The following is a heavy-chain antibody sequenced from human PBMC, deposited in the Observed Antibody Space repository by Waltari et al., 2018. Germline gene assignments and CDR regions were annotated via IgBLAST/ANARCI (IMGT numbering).Heavy chain of an antibody. V-gene: IGHV4-38-2*02. D-gene: IGHD3-22*01. CDR3: VRESYDSTVGKFYYYIDV. CDR1: GYSISTSHS. J-gene: IGHJ6*03. Sequence: QVLLQESGPGLVKPLETLSLICSVSGYSISTSHSWGWVRQTPGKQLEWIGSKFHSGTPYNNPSLKSRVTISLDTSKNQFSLKLTSATAADTAVYYCVRESYDSTVGKFYYYIDVWGKGTTVTVSS. CDR2: KFHSGTP.